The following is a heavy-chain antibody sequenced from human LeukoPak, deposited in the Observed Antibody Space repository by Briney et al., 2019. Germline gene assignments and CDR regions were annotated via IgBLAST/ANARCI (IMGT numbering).Heavy chain of an antibody. CDR1: GFTFSSCG. CDR3: AKDHSGSGRAFEY. CDR2: VSSDGRSN. V-gene: IGHV3-30*04. D-gene: IGHD2-15*01. J-gene: IGHJ4*02. Sequence: GGSLRLSCAPSGFTFSSCGIHWVRQAPGKGLEWVALVSSDGRSNYYADSVKGRFTISRDNSKDTLYLQMNTLRPEDTAVYYCAKDHSGSGRAFEYWGQGTLVTVSS.